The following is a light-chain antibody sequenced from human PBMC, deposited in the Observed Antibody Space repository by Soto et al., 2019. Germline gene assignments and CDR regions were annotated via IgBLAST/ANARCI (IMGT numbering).Light chain of an antibody. V-gene: IGKV1-5*01. CDR3: QQYATSSPT. CDR2: GAS. J-gene: IGKJ2*01. Sequence: DIQMTQSPSTLSASVGARVTITCRASQSISSWLAWYQQRPREAPKLLIYGASSLESGVPSRFSGSGSGTEFTLTISSLQPTDFATYYCQQYATSSPTFGQGTKLEI. CDR1: QSISSW.